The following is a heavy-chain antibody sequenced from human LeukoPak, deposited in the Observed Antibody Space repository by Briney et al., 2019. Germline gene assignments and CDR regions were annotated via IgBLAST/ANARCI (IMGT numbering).Heavy chain of an antibody. CDR3: AKDVGYDYGHYYNMDV. Sequence: GRALTLSCAASGFTFTNYGMHWVGPAAARGVAWVAVISYVLSNRDYADSVNGRFTISRDNSKNPLYLQMNSLTPEQPAGFYCAKDVGYDYGHYYNMDVWGQGTTVTDCS. CDR1: GFTFTNYG. J-gene: IGHJ6*02. D-gene: IGHD5-12*01. CDR2: ISYVLSNR. V-gene: IGHV3-30*18.